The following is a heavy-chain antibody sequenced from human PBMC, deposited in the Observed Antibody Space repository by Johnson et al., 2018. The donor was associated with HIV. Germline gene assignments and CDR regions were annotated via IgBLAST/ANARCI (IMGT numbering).Heavy chain of an antibody. CDR2: IKSKTDGGTT. Sequence: VQLVESGGGLVQPGGSLRLSCAASGFTFSNAWMSWVRQAPGKGLEWVGRIKSKTDGGTTDYAAPVKGRFTITRDNAKNTLYLQMSSLRAEDTALYYCAKDLGDSENAEWAADYYDFGKDYPGQETRGVIGAFDIWGQ. CDR1: GFTFSNAW. D-gene: IGHD3-3*01. V-gene: IGHV3-15*01. CDR3: AKDLGDSENAEWAADYYDFGKDYPGQETRGVIGAFDI. J-gene: IGHJ3*02.